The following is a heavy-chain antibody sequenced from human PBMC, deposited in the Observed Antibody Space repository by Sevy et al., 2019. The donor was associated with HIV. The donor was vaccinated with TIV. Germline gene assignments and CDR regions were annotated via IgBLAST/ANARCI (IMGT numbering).Heavy chain of an antibody. J-gene: IGHJ4*02. CDR1: GGSISSYY. D-gene: IGHD2-2*01. CDR2: IYTSGST. Sequence: SETLSLTCTVSGGSISSYYWSWIRQPAGKGLEWIGRIYTSGSTNYNPSLKSRVTMSVDTSKNQFSLRLSSVTAADTAVYYCAREYCSSTRCQEDKTQLDFDYWGQGTLVTVSS. V-gene: IGHV4-4*07. CDR3: AREYCSSTRCQEDKTQLDFDY.